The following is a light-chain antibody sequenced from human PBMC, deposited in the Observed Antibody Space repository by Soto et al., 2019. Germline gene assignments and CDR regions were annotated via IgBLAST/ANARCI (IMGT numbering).Light chain of an antibody. CDR1: QSVLYSSNNKNY. V-gene: IGKV4-1*01. CDR2: WAS. CDR3: QQHDSTPPT. Sequence: DIVMTQSPDSLAVSLGERATINCKSSQSVLYSSNNKNYLAWYQQKPGQPPKLRIYWASTRESGVPDRFSGSGSGTDFSLPVGSLQAEDVAVYYSQQHDSTPPTFGPGTKVDIK. J-gene: IGKJ3*01.